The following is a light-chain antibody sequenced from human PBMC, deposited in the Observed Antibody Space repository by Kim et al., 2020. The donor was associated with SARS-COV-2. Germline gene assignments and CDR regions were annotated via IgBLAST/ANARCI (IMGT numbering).Light chain of an antibody. CDR1: QRVSSSY. J-gene: IGKJ2*01. V-gene: IGKV3-20*01. CDR3: QQFDSSAYT. CDR2: GAS. Sequence: PGERATLSCRASQRVSSSYLAWYQQKPGQTPRLLIYGASSRATGIPDRFSGSGSGTDFTLTISRLEPEDFAVYYCQQFDSSAYTFGQGTKLEI.